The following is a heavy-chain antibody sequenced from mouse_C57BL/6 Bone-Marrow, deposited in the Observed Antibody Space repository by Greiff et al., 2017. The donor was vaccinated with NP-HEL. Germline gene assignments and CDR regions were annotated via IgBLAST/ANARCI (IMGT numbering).Heavy chain of an antibody. V-gene: IGHV1-82*01. J-gene: IGHJ1*03. CDR2: IYPGDGDT. Sequence: QVQLQQSGPELVKPGASVKISCKASGYAFSSSWMNWVKQRPGKGLEWIGRIYPGDGDTNYNGKFKGKATLTADKSSSTAYMQLSSLTSEDSAVYFCARRNYGSSLDVWGTGTTVTVSS. D-gene: IGHD1-1*01. CDR1: GYAFSSSW. CDR3: ARRNYGSSLDV.